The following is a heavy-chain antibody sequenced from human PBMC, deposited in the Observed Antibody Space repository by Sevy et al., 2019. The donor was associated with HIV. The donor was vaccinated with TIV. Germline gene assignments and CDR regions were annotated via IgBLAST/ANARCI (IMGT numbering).Heavy chain of an antibody. CDR1: GFTFSSYG. D-gene: IGHD3-22*01. V-gene: IGHV3-30*18. J-gene: IGHJ1*01. CDR2: ISYDGSNK. CDR3: AKKETGYYDSSGYSTQYFQH. Sequence: GGSLRLSCAASGFTFSSYGMHWVRQAPGKGLEWVAVISYDGSNKYYADSVKGRFTISRDNSKNTLYLQMNSLRAEDTAVYYCAKKETGYYDSSGYSTQYFQHWGQGTLVTVSS.